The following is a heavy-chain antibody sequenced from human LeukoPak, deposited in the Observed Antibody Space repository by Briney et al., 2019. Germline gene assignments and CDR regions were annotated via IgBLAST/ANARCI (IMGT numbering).Heavy chain of an antibody. Sequence: PGGSLRLSCAASGLTVSSNYMTWVRQAPGKGLEWVSIIHTNGNTYYADSVKGRFTISRDNSKNTLYLQMSSLRTEDTAVYYCASSRTAASSNWFDPWGQGTLVTVSS. D-gene: IGHD6-13*01. CDR3: ASSRTAASSNWFDP. J-gene: IGHJ5*02. CDR2: IHTNGNT. V-gene: IGHV3-53*01. CDR1: GLTVSSNY.